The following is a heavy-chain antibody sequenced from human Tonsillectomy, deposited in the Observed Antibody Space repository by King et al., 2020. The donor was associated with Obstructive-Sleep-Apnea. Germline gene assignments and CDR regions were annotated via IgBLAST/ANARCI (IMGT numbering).Heavy chain of an antibody. CDR1: GGSISNYY. CDR3: ARHRGVEDYGGYGDYFDY. Sequence: VQLQESGPGLVKPSETLSLTCTVSGGSISNYYWSWIRQPPGKGLEWIGYMFYSGNTNFNPSLKSRVTISADTSTIQFSLRLSSVTAADTAVYYCARHRGVEDYGGYGDYFDYWGQGTLVTVSS. V-gene: IGHV4-59*08. J-gene: IGHJ4*02. CDR2: MFYSGNT. D-gene: IGHD5-12*01.